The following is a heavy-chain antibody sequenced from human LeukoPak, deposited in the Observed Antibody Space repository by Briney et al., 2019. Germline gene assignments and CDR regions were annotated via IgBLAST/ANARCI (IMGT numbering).Heavy chain of an antibody. D-gene: IGHD2-15*01. CDR1: SGSISSGDYY. J-gene: IGHJ4*02. CDR2: INFRGTT. Sequence: SETLSLTCTVSSGSISSGDYYWSWIRQPPGKGLEYIWYINFRGTTSYNPSLKSRVTMSVDTSKNQFSLKLSSVTAADSAVYYCARAPLAFCSGGTCKRYFDYWGQGALVTVSS. V-gene: IGHV4-30-4*01. CDR3: ARAPLAFCSGGTCKRYFDY.